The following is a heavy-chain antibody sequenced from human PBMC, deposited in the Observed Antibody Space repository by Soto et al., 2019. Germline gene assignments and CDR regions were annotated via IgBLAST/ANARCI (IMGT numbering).Heavy chain of an antibody. CDR3: ARDLAVVTAIQYGMDV. J-gene: IGHJ6*02. CDR1: GGTFSSYA. Sequence: QVQLVQSGAEVKKPGSSVKVSCKASGGTFSSYAISWVRQAPGQGLEWMGGIIPIFGTANYAQKFQGRVMITADEYPSTAYLELSSLRSEDTAVYYCARDLAVVTAIQYGMDVWGQGPTVTVSS. CDR2: IIPIFGTA. V-gene: IGHV1-69*01. D-gene: IGHD2-21*02.